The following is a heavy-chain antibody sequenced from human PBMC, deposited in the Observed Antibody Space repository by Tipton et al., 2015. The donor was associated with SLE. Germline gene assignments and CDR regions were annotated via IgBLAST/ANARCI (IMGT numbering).Heavy chain of an antibody. CDR3: ARGQGSYYDNWFDP. D-gene: IGHD3-10*01. Sequence: TLSLTCTVSGGSISGYYWSWIRQPAGKGLEWIGHIYTSGTTNYNPSLKSRLSMSVDTSKNQMSLKLSSVTAADTAVYYCARGQGSYYDNWFDPWGQGTLVTVSS. V-gene: IGHV4-4*07. J-gene: IGHJ5*02. CDR2: IYTSGTT. CDR1: GGSISGYY.